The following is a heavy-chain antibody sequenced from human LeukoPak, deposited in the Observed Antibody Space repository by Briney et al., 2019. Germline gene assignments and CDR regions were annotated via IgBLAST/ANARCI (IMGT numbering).Heavy chain of an antibody. Sequence: SETLSLTCAVYGGSFSGYYWSWIRQPPGKGREWIGEINHSGSTNYNPSLKSRVTISVDTSKNQFSLKLSSVTAADTAVYYCARGRKSRQLVQFYYYYGMDVWGQGTTVTVSS. J-gene: IGHJ6*02. CDR3: ARGRKSRQLVQFYYYYGMDV. CDR1: GGSFSGYY. D-gene: IGHD6-13*01. V-gene: IGHV4-34*01. CDR2: INHSGST.